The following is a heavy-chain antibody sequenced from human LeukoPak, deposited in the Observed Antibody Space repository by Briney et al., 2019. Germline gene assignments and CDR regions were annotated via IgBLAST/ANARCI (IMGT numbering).Heavy chain of an antibody. CDR1: GFTFSSDS. V-gene: IGHV3-7*01. CDR2: IKQDGSEK. J-gene: IGHJ6*03. Sequence: PGGSLRLSCAASGFTFSSDSMTWVRHDPGRGLEWVANIKQDGSEKNYVDSVKGRFTISRDNTNYSLYLQMNSLRAEDTAVYYCARDARVCSSYRCYYYYHYMDVWGKGTTVTVSS. D-gene: IGHD2-2*01. CDR3: ARDARVCSSYRCYYYYHYMDV.